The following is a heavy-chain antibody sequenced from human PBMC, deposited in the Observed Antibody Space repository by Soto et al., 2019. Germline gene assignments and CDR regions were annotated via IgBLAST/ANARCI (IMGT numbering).Heavy chain of an antibody. CDR1: AFTFSS. CDR2: IISSSSYI. J-gene: IGHJ3*02. D-gene: IGHD1-26*01. CDR3: ARVGGSYSVDSCDI. V-gene: IGHV3-21*01. Sequence: GGSLRLSCAASAFTFSSMNWVRQAPGKWLEWVSSIISSSSYIYYADSVKGRFTISRDNAQNSLYLQMHSLRAEDTAVYYCARVGGSYSVDSCDIGGQGTMVTVS.